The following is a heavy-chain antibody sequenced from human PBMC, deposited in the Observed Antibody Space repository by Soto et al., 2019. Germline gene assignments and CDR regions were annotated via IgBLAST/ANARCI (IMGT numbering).Heavy chain of an antibody. D-gene: IGHD6-6*01. CDR2: ISYDGSNK. J-gene: IGHJ2*01. CDR3: AKEPEPYSSSEGWCFDL. Sequence: QVQLVESGGGVVQPGRSLRLSCAASGFTFSSYGMHWVRQAPGKGLEWVAVISYDGSNKYYADSVKGRFTISRDNSKDTLYRQMNSLRAEDTAVYYCAKEPEPYSSSEGWCFDLWGRGTLVTVSS. CDR1: GFTFSSYG. V-gene: IGHV3-30*18.